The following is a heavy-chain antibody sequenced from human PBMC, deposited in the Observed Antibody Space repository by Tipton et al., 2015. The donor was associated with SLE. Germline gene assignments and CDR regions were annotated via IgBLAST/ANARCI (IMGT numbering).Heavy chain of an antibody. CDR1: GFTVSSNY. CDR3: ATQRWLQMRSAFDI. CDR2: IYSGGST. J-gene: IGHJ3*02. D-gene: IGHD5-24*01. V-gene: IGHV3-66*02. Sequence: GSLRLSCAASGFTVSSNYMSWVRQAPGKGLEWVSVIYSGGSTYYADSVKGRFTISRDNSKNTLYLQMNSLRAEDTAVYYCATQRWLQMRSAFDIWGQGTMVTVSS.